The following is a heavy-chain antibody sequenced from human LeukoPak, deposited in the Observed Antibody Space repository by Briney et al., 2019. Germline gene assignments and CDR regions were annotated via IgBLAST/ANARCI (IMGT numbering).Heavy chain of an antibody. CDR2: IYYSGST. J-gene: IGHJ4*02. CDR1: GGSISSYY. CDR3: ARAPYDFWSGYPAPIFDY. Sequence: SETLSLTCTVSGGSISSYYWRWIRQPPGKGLEWIGYIYYSGSTNYNPSLKSRVTISVDTSKNQFSLKLSSVTAADTAVYYCARAPYDFWSGYPAPIFDYWGQGTLVTVSS. D-gene: IGHD3-3*01. V-gene: IGHV4-59*01.